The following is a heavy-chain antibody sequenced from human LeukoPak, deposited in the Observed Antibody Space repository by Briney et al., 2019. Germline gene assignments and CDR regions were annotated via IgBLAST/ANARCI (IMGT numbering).Heavy chain of an antibody. J-gene: IGHJ4*02. CDR2: INYGGTT. Sequence: PSETLSLTCTVSGDSISSSDYYWGWIRQPPGKELEWIASINYGGTTYYNPSLRSRVTISVDTSKNQFSLRLSSVTAADTAVYLCARYVVYGSGKYYFDYWGQGSLVTVSS. D-gene: IGHD3-10*01. CDR3: ARYVVYGSGKYYFDY. V-gene: IGHV4-39*01. CDR1: GDSISSSDYY.